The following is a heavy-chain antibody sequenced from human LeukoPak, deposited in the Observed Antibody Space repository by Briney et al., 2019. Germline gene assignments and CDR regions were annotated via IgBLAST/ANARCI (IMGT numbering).Heavy chain of an antibody. CDR2: IYYSGST. J-gene: IGHJ3*02. V-gene: IGHV4-59*08. CDR1: GGSTSSYY. D-gene: IGHD4-23*01. CDR3: VAYGGFRAFDI. Sequence: SETLSLTCTVSGGSTSSYYWSWVRQPPGKGLEWIGYIYYSGSTNYNPSLKSRLTISLDTSKRQFSLKLSSVTAADTAVYYCVAYGGFRAFDIWGQGAMVAVS.